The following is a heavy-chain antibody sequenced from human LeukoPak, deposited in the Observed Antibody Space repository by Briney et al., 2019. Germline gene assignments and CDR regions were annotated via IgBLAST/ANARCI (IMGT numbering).Heavy chain of an antibody. V-gene: IGHV3-15*01. CDR3: TKAVSRFDY. J-gene: IGHJ4*02. CDR1: GFTFSSGW. Sequence: GGSLRLSCAASGFTFSSGWMSWVRQAPGKGLQWVAQIKTETDGAPTDYAAPVKGRFTISRDDSKNTLYLQMNSLKTEDTAVYYCTKAVSRFDYWGQGTLVTVSS. CDR2: IKTETDGAPT.